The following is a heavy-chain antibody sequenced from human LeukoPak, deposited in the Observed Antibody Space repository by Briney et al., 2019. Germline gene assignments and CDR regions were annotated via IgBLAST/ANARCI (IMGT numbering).Heavy chain of an antibody. CDR1: GYTFTGYY. CDR3: ARTATVVVVAGDFDY. V-gene: IGHV1-2*02. J-gene: IGHJ4*02. Sequence: GTSLRLSCAASGYTFTGYYMHWVRQAPGQGLEWMGWINPNSGGTNYAQKFQGRVTMTRDTSISTAYMELSRLRSDDTAVYYCARTATVVVVAGDFDYWGQGTLVTVSS. CDR2: INPNSGGT. D-gene: IGHD2-15*01.